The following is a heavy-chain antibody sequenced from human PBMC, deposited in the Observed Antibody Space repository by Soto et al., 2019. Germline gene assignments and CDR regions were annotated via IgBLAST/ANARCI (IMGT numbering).Heavy chain of an antibody. Sequence: EVQLVESGGGLVQPGGSLKLSCAASGFTFSGSAMHWVRQASGKGLEWVGGIRSKANSYETAYAASVKGRFTISRDDSKNTAYLQMNSLKTVDTAVYYCIRGVDTSMGLDYWGQGTLVTVSS. J-gene: IGHJ4*02. CDR1: GFTFSGSA. D-gene: IGHD5-18*01. V-gene: IGHV3-73*02. CDR2: IRSKANSYET. CDR3: IRGVDTSMGLDY.